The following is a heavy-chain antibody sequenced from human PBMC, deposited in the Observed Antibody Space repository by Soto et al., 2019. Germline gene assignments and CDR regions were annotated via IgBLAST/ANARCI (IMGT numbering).Heavy chain of an antibody. CDR1: GDTFTFYS. CDR2: INPILSMS. V-gene: IGHV1-69*02. CDR3: ARIYGSGYRAFDY. Sequence: QVQLVQSGAEVQKPGSSVRVSCRASGDTFTFYSINWVRQAPGLGLEWMGRINPILSMSNYAQRFQGRVTMTADKSTSTAYMELSSLRSEDTAMYYCARIYGSGYRAFDYWGQGALVTVSS. J-gene: IGHJ4*02. D-gene: IGHD3-10*01.